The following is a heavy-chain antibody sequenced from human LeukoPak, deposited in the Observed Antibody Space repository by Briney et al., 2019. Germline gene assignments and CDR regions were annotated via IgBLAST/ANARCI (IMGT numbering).Heavy chain of an antibody. CDR3: ARDLGVVVIPTGEYYFDY. CDR1: AYTFTNFA. Sequence: ASVKVSCKASAYTFTNFAMHWVRQAPGQRLEWMGWFNAGNGNTKYSQKFQGRVTITRDTSASTAYMELSSLRSEDAAVYYCARDLGVVVIPTGEYYFDYWGQGTLVAVSS. J-gene: IGHJ4*02. V-gene: IGHV1-3*01. D-gene: IGHD3-22*01. CDR2: FNAGNGNT.